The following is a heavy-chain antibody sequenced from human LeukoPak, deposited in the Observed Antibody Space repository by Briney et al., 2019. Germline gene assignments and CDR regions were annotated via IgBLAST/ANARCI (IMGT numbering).Heavy chain of an antibody. Sequence: SETLSLTCTVSGGSISSYYWSWIRQPPGKGLEWIGYIYYSGSTNYNPSLKSRVTISVDTSKNQFSLKLSSVTAADTAVYDSARVMLDYYYYMDVWGKGITVTVSS. CDR2: IYYSGST. J-gene: IGHJ6*03. CDR3: ARVMLDYYYYMDV. CDR1: GGSISSYY. V-gene: IGHV4-59*01. D-gene: IGHD3-10*02.